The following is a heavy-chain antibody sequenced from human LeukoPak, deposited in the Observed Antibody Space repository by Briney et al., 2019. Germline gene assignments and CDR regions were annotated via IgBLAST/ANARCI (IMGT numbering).Heavy chain of an antibody. Sequence: PSETLSLTCAVYGGSFGGYYWSWIRQPPGKGLEWIGEINHSGSTNYNPSLKSRVTISIDTSKNQFSLKLSSVTAADTAVYYCARWVVPAAQFDYWGQGTLVTVSS. D-gene: IGHD2-2*01. J-gene: IGHJ4*02. V-gene: IGHV4-34*01. CDR3: ARWVVPAAQFDY. CDR2: INHSGST. CDR1: GGSFGGYY.